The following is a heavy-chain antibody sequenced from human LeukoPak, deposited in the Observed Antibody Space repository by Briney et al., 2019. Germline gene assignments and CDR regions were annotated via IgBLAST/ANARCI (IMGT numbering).Heavy chain of an antibody. CDR3: ATDYYDSSGYYQNLYYFDY. J-gene: IGHJ4*02. Sequence: PGGSLRLSSAASGFTFSSYSMNWVRQAPGKGLEWVSSISSSSSYIYYADSVKGRFTISRDNAKNSLYLQMNSLRAEDTAVYYCATDYYDSSGYYQNLYYFDYWGQGTLVTVSS. CDR2: ISSSSSYI. CDR1: GFTFSSYS. D-gene: IGHD3-22*01. V-gene: IGHV3-21*01.